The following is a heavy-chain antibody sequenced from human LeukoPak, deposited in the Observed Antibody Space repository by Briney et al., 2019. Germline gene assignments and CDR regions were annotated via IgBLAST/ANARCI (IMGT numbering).Heavy chain of an antibody. Sequence: SETLSLTCTVSGGSISSYYWSWIRQPPGKELEWIGYIYYSGSTNYNPSLKSRVTISVDTSKNQFSLKLSSVTAADTAVYYCARNRGVRGVYDYWGQGTLVTVSS. CDR3: ARNRGVRGVYDY. D-gene: IGHD3-10*01. CDR1: GGSISSYY. CDR2: IYYSGST. V-gene: IGHV4-59*08. J-gene: IGHJ4*02.